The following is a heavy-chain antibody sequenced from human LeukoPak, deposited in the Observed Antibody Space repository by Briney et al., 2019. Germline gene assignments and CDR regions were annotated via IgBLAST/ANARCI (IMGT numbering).Heavy chain of an antibody. Sequence: GGSLRLSCAASGFTFSSFAMHWVRQAPGKGLEYVSAISSNGGSTYYANSVKGRFTISRDNSKNTLYLHMGSLRAEDTAVYYCARSVVAATETFDYWGQGTLVTVSS. J-gene: IGHJ4*02. CDR2: ISSNGGST. D-gene: IGHD2-15*01. V-gene: IGHV3-64*01. CDR3: ARSVVAATETFDY. CDR1: GFTFSSFA.